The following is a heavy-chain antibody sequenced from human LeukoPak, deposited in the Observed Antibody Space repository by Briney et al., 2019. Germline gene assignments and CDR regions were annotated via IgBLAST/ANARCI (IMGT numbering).Heavy chain of an antibody. CDR2: ISSSGSTI. J-gene: IGHJ4*02. CDR1: GFTFSSYE. V-gene: IGHV3-48*03. Sequence: GGSLRLSCAASGFTFSSYEMNWVRQAPGKGLEWVSYISSSGSTIYYADSVKGRFTISRDNSKNTLYLQMNSLRAEDTAVYYCAKMADGSGSYYTQGDYWGQGTLVTVSS. D-gene: IGHD3-10*01. CDR3: AKMADGSGSYYTQGDY.